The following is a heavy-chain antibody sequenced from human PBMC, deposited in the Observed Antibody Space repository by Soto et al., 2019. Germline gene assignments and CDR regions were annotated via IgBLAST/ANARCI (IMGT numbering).Heavy chain of an antibody. J-gene: IGHJ6*02. CDR2: IKSKTDGGTT. CDR1: VFTFSNAW. D-gene: IGHD3-22*01. Sequence: GSLRLSCAASVFTFSNAWMSWVRQAPGKGLEWVGRIKSKTDGGTTDYAAPVKGRFTISRDDSKNTLYLQMNSLKTEDTAVYYCTTDNYDSSGYYYSYYGMDVWGQGTTVTVSS. V-gene: IGHV3-15*01. CDR3: TTDNYDSSGYYYSYYGMDV.